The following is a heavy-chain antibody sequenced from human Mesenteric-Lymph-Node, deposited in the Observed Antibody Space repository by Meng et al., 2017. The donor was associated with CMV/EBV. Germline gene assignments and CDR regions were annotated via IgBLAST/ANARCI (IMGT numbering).Heavy chain of an antibody. Sequence: FTFSYYSMRWIRQAPGNGLEWVSYISSSGSTIYYADSVKGRFTISRDNAKNSLYLQMNSLRAEDTAVYYCARAYDFWSGYGGDYWGQGTLVTVSS. J-gene: IGHJ4*02. CDR1: FTFSYYS. D-gene: IGHD3-3*01. CDR3: ARAYDFWSGYGGDY. CDR2: ISSSGSTI. V-gene: IGHV3-11*01.